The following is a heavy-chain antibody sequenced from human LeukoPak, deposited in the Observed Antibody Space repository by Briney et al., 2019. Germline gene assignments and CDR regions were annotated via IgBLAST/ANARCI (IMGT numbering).Heavy chain of an antibody. V-gene: IGHV3-23*01. J-gene: IGHJ4*02. CDR3: ATRGVVVVPAAFSYFDY. D-gene: IGHD2-2*01. CDR1: GLTLSSYA. CDR2: ISGSGGST. Sequence: AGGSLRLSCAASGLTLSSYAMSWVRQAPGKGLEWVSAISGSGGSTYYADSVKGRFTISRDNSKNTLYLQMNSLRAEDTAVYYCATRGVVVVPAAFSYFDYWGQGTLVTVSS.